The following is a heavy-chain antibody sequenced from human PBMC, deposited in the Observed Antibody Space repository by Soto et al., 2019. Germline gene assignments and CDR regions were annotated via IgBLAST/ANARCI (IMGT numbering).Heavy chain of an antibody. CDR1: GFTFSSYA. V-gene: IGHV3-23*01. J-gene: IGHJ6*03. CDR3: AKVDYCGGDCYSAPDYCYYYYMDV. D-gene: IGHD2-21*01. CDR2: ISGSGGST. Sequence: GGSLRLSCAASGFTFSSYAMSWVRQAPGKGLEWVSAISGSGGSTYYADSVKGRFTISRDNSKNTLYLQMNSLRAEDTAVYYCAKVDYCGGDCYSAPDYCYYYYMDVWAKGTTVNVSS.